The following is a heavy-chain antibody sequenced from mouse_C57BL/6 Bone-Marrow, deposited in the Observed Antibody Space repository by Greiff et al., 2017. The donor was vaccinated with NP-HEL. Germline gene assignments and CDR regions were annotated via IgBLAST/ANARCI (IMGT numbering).Heavy chain of an antibody. CDR3: ARQRYGNYEGAMDY. CDR1: GYTFTSSW. D-gene: IGHD2-10*02. Sequence: QVQLQQPGAELVKPGASVKLSCQASGYTFTSSWMHWVKQRPGRGLEWIGRIDPNSGGTKYNEKFKSKATLTVDKPSSTAYMQLSSLTSEDSAVYYCARQRYGNYEGAMDYWGQGTSGTVSS. CDR2: IDPNSGGT. V-gene: IGHV1-72*01. J-gene: IGHJ4*01.